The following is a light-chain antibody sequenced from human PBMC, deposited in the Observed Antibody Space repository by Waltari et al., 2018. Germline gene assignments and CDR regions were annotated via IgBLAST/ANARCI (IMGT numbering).Light chain of an antibody. V-gene: IGKV4-1*01. Sequence: DIVMTQSPDSLAVSLGERATINCKSSQSVLYSSNNKNDLAWYQQKPGQPPKLLIYWASNRESGVPDRFSGSGSGTDFTLTISSLQAEDVAVYYCQQYYSSRTFGQGTKVEIK. CDR1: QSVLYSSNNKND. CDR2: WAS. J-gene: IGKJ1*01. CDR3: QQYYSSRT.